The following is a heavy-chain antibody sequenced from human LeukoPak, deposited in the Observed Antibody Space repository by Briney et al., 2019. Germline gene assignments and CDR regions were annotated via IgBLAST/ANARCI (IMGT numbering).Heavy chain of an antibody. D-gene: IGHD6-13*01. CDR3: ARGARPAPPSSSWYNYYYYGMDV. CDR1: GFTFSSYE. V-gene: IGHV3-48*03. CDR2: ISSSGSTM. J-gene: IGHJ6*02. Sequence: GGSLRLSCAASGFTFSSYEMNWVRQAPGKGLEWVSYISSSGSTMYYADSVKGRFTISRDNAKNSLYLQMNSLRAEDTAVYYCARGARPAPPSSSWYNYYYYGMDVWGQGTTVTVSS.